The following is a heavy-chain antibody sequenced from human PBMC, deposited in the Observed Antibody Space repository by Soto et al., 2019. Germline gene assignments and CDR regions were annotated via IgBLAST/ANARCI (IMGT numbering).Heavy chain of an antibody. Sequence: EVQLLESGGDLVQPGGSLRLSCAASGFTFRYYAMTWVRQAPGKGLEWVSGISGRGDTPYYADSVKGRFTISRDNSQDTRYLPMSSLGVEDTATYFCARPNHGDSKDYFDYWGRGTLITVSS. J-gene: IGHJ4*02. CDR2: ISGRGDTP. V-gene: IGHV3-23*01. D-gene: IGHD4-17*01. CDR3: ARPNHGDSKDYFDY. CDR1: GFTFRYYA.